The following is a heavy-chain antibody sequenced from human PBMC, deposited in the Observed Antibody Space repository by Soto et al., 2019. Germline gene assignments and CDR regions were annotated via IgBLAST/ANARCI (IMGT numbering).Heavy chain of an antibody. CDR2: IDYSGST. J-gene: IGHJ6*02. D-gene: IGHD3-10*01. CDR3: SRIVHKAGSFLSNYYYGMDV. Sequence: RSLTCTVSGGSVRGGYYYWSWIRQPPGKGLEWIGYIDYSGSTNYNPSLKSRVTMSIDTSKNQFSLKLRSVTAADTAVYYCSRIVHKAGSFLSNYYYGMDVWGQGTTVTVSS. V-gene: IGHV4-61*01. CDR1: GGSVRGGYYY.